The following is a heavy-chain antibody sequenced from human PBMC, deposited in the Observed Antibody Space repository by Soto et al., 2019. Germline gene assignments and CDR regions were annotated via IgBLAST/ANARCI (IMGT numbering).Heavy chain of an antibody. CDR2: IYTSGST. CDR1: GGSISSYY. J-gene: IGHJ3*02. D-gene: IGHD2-15*01. Sequence: SETLSLTCTVSGGSISSYYWSWIRQPAGKGLEWIGRIYTSGSTNYNPSLKSRVTMSVDTSKNQFSLKLSSVTAADTAVYYCARDFPRLVVVVAATQPPDDAFDIWGQGTMVTVS. V-gene: IGHV4-4*07. CDR3: ARDFPRLVVVVAATQPPDDAFDI.